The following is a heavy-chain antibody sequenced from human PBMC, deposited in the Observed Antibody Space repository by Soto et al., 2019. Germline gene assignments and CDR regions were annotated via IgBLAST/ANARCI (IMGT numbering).Heavy chain of an antibody. V-gene: IGHV1-69*12. Sequence: QVQLVQSGAEVKKPGSSVKVSCKASGGTFSSYAISWVRQAPGQGLEWMGGIIPIFGTANYAQKFQGRVTITADESTSTAYMELSSLRSEDTAVYYCARDRGYYDSSGATNSFDYWGQGTLVTVSS. CDR2: IIPIFGTA. CDR3: ARDRGYYDSSGATNSFDY. J-gene: IGHJ4*02. CDR1: GGTFSSYA. D-gene: IGHD3-22*01.